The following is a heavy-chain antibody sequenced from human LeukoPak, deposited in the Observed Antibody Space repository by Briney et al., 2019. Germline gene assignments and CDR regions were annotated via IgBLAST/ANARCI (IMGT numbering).Heavy chain of an antibody. D-gene: IGHD6-19*01. CDR2: IYYSGIT. V-gene: IGHV4-59*08. CDR1: GGSISSCH. Sequence: SETLSLTCTVSGGSISSCHWSWIRQPPGKGLEWVGYIYYSGITNYNPSLKSRVTISVDTSKNQFSLKLSSVTAADTAVYYCARRTGIAVAGPDATFDYWGQGTLVTVSP. CDR3: ARRTGIAVAGPDATFDY. J-gene: IGHJ4*02.